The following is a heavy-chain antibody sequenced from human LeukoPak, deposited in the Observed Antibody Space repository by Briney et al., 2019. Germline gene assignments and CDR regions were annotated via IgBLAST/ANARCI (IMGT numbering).Heavy chain of an antibody. CDR1: GGTFSSYA. D-gene: IGHD3-10*01. V-gene: IGHV1-69*13. CDR2: IIPIFGTA. CDR3: ARFHVSGSGPGSDWFDH. J-gene: IGHJ5*01. Sequence: AVKVSCKASGGTFSSYAISWVRQPPGQGLEWMGGIIPIFGTANYAQKFQGRVAITADESTSTAYMELSSLRSEDTAGYYCARFHVSGSGPGSDWFDHWGQGTLVTVSS.